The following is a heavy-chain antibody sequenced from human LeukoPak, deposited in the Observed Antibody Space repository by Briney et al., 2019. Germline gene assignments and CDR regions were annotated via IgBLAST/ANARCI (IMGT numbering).Heavy chain of an antibody. D-gene: IGHD3-10*01. CDR1: GITLSNYG. CDR2: ISGSGGST. V-gene: IGHV3-23*01. CDR3: AKDNYYGSGSYSYFDY. Sequence: QPGGSLRLSCAVSGITLSNYGMSWLRQAPGKGLEWVAGISGSGGSTNYADSVKGRFTISRDNSKNTLYLQMNSLRAEDTAVYYCAKDNYYGSGSYSYFDYWGQGTLVTVSS. J-gene: IGHJ4*02.